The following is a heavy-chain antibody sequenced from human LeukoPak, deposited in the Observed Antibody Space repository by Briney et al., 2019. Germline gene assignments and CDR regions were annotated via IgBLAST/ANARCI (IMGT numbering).Heavy chain of an antibody. CDR3: AKDRRGAVVTSFDY. Sequence: GASLRLSCAASGLTFSSYGMHWVRQAPGKGLEWVAFIRYDGSNKYYADSVKGRFTISRDNSKNTLYLQMNSLRAEDTAVYYCAKDRRGAVVTSFDYWGQGTLVTVSS. J-gene: IGHJ4*02. V-gene: IGHV3-30*02. D-gene: IGHD4-23*01. CDR2: IRYDGSNK. CDR1: GLTFSSYG.